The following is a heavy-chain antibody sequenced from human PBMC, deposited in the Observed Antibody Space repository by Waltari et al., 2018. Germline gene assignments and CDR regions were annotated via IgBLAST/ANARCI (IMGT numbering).Heavy chain of an antibody. J-gene: IGHJ5*02. V-gene: IGHV4-34*01. CDR2: INHRGST. Sequence: QVQLQQWGAGLLKPSETLSLTCAVYGGSFSGYYWSWIRQPPGKGLEWIGEINHRGSTNYNPSLKSRVTISVDTYKNQFSLKLSSVTAADTAVYYGARGPPSSPPYNWFAPWGQGTLVTVSS. D-gene: IGHD6-13*01. CDR1: GGSFSGYY. CDR3: ARGPPSSPPYNWFAP.